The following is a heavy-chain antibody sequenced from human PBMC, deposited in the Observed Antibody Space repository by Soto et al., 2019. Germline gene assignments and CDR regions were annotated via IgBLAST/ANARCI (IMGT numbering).Heavy chain of an antibody. Sequence: GGSLRLSCAASGFTFSSYAMSWVRQALGKGLEWVSAISGSGGSTYYADSVKGRFTISRDNSKNTLYLQMNSLRAEDTAVYYCAKIPSQAYYDILTGPLDYWGQGTLVTVSS. V-gene: IGHV3-23*01. CDR2: ISGSGGST. J-gene: IGHJ4*02. CDR1: GFTFSSYA. D-gene: IGHD3-9*01. CDR3: AKIPSQAYYDILTGPLDY.